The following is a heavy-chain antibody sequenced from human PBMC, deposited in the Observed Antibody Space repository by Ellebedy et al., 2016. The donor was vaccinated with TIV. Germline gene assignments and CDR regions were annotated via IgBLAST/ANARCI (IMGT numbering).Heavy chain of an antibody. CDR1: GFSLTNIIMG. CDR2: IFSNDEK. J-gene: IGHJ4*02. V-gene: IGHV2-26*01. Sequence: SGPTLVKPKETLTLTCTVSGFSLTNIIMGVSWIRQPPRKALEWLAHIFSNDEKSYSTSLESRPSISKDTAKSQVVLTVANMDPVDTATYYCVRALKYCGGDCTYKFDFWGQGVLVTVSS. D-gene: IGHD2-21*02. CDR3: VRALKYCGGDCTYKFDF.